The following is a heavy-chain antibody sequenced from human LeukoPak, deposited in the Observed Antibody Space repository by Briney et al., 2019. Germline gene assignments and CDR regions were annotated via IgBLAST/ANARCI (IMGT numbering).Heavy chain of an antibody. CDR1: GFSFTTSY. D-gene: IGHD5-12*01. CDR3: ARADPVGSGHAVFYSDY. J-gene: IGHJ4*02. V-gene: IGHV1-2*02. CDR2: IRLRDGGA. Sequence: GASVKVSCKASGFSFTTSYLYWMRQAPGRGLEWVGWIRLRDGGAIYAQRFQDRFIMTTDTSTNTASMELRNLRSDDTAVYFCARADPVGSGHAVFYSDYWGQGTLVTVSS.